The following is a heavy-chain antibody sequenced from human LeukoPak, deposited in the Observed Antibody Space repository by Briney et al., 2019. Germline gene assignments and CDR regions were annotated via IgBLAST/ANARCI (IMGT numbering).Heavy chain of an antibody. J-gene: IGHJ4*02. Sequence: PSETLSLTCAVYGGSFRGYYWTWLRQPPGKGLEWIGEIHLSGTTYYNPPLKSRVTISVDMSKNQFSLRLTSVTAADTAVYYCARGLESAVAFFDHWGQGTLVSVSS. CDR2: IHLSGTT. D-gene: IGHD2-21*01. CDR1: GGSFRGYY. CDR3: ARGLESAVAFFDH. V-gene: IGHV4-34*01.